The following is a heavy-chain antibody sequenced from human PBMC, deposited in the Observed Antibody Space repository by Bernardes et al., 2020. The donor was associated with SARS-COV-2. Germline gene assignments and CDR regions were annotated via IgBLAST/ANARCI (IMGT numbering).Heavy chain of an antibody. CDR3: ARDRSPSYYDFWRVYYFDY. Sequence: ASVKVSCKASGYTFTSYGISWVRQAPGQGLEWMGWISAYNGNTNYAQKLQGRVTMTTDTSTSTAYMELRSLRSDDTAVYYCARDRSPSYYDFWRVYYFDYWGQGTLVTVSS. J-gene: IGHJ4*02. CDR2: ISAYNGNT. V-gene: IGHV1-18*01. CDR1: GYTFTSYG. D-gene: IGHD3-3*01.